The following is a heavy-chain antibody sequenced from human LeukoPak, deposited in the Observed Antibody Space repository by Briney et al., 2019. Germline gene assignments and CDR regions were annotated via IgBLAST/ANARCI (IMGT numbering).Heavy chain of an antibody. CDR3: LKDMDNNGWG. Sequence: GGSLRLSCAASGFTFSSYSMTWVRQAPGKGLEWVSSISSSSSYIYYADSVKGRFTISRDNSKKSLYLQMNSLRPEDTALYYCLKDMDNNGWGWGQGTLVTVSA. CDR1: GFTFSSYS. V-gene: IGHV3-21*04. D-gene: IGHD3-16*01. CDR2: ISSSSSYI. J-gene: IGHJ4*02.